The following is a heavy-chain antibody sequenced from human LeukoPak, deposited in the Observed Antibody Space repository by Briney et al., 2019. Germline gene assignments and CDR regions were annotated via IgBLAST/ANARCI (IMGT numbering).Heavy chain of an antibody. CDR3: TRVTTNGYFDY. V-gene: IGHV3-7*04. J-gene: IGHJ4*02. D-gene: IGHD1-1*01. Sequence: GGSLRLSCAASGFIFSSFWMGWVRQAAGKGLEWVASIKFDESQSPHVDSVKGRFTISRDNAKNSLYLQMNSLRAEDTAVYFCTRVTTNGYFDYWGQGTLVTVSS. CDR2: IKFDESQS. CDR1: GFIFSSFW.